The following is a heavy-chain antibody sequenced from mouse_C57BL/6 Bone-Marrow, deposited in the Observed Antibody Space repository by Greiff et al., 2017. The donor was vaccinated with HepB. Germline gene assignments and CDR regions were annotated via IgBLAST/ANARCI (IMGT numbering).Heavy chain of an antibody. D-gene: IGHD2-13*01. V-gene: IGHV1-64*01. Sequence: QVQLQQPGAELVKPGASVKLSCKASGYTFTSYWMHWVKQRPGQGLEWIGMIHPNSGSTNYNEKFKSKATLTVDKSSSTAYMQLSSLTSEDSAVYYCARVTTEDYYAMDYWGQGTSVTVSS. CDR3: ARVTTEDYYAMDY. J-gene: IGHJ4*01. CDR1: GYTFTSYW. CDR2: IHPNSGST.